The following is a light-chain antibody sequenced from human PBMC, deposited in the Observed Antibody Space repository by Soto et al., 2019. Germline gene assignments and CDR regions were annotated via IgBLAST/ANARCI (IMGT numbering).Light chain of an antibody. Sequence: QSALTQPASVSGYPGQSITISCTGTSSDVGSSNYVSWYQQYPGKVPKLLIDRVSNRPSGVSNLFSGSKSVYTASLTISRLQAEDEADYYCCSYAGRGPFYVFGTGTKVTVL. V-gene: IGLV2-14*01. J-gene: IGLJ1*01. CDR2: RVS. CDR1: SSDVGSSNY. CDR3: CSYAGRGPFYV.